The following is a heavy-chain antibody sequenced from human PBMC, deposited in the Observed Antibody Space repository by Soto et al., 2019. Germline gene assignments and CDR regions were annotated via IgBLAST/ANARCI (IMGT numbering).Heavy chain of an antibody. D-gene: IGHD4-17*01. J-gene: IGHJ5*02. CDR1: GGSISSSSYY. CDR2: IYYSGST. Sequence: QLQLQESGPGLVKPSETLSLTCTVSGGSISSSSYYWGWIRQPPGKGLEWIGSIYYSGSTYYNPSLKSRVTISVDTSKNQCSLKLSSVTAADTAVYYCARQYKIFSDYRGWFDPWGQGTLVTVSS. V-gene: IGHV4-39*01. CDR3: ARQYKIFSDYRGWFDP.